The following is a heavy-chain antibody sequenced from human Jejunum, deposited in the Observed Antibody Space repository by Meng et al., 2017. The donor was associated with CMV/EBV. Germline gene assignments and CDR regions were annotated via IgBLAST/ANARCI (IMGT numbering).Heavy chain of an antibody. V-gene: IGHV3-66*02. CDR1: GFTVSNSY. D-gene: IGHD5-18*01. CDR3: ASGTGYKYGLIN. Sequence: SCAVSGFTVSNSYMTWVRQAPGKGLEWVSVIYTAGSTFYADSVKGRFTMSRDSSKNTLYLQMNSLRHEDTAVYYCASGTGYKYGLINWGQGTLVTVSS. CDR2: IYTAGST. J-gene: IGHJ4*02.